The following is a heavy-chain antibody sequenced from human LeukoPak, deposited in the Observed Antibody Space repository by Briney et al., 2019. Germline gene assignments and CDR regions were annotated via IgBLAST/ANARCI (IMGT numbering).Heavy chain of an antibody. D-gene: IGHD3-3*01. Sequence: GGSLRLSCAASGFTFSSYAMHWVRQAPGKGLEWVAVISYDGSNKYYADSVNGRFTISRDNSKNTLYLQMNSLRAEDTAVYYCARVFRPSLTVFIIRGAFDIWGQGTMVTVSS. CDR2: ISYDGSNK. CDR1: GFTFSSYA. J-gene: IGHJ3*02. V-gene: IGHV3-30-3*01. CDR3: ARVFRPSLTVFIIRGAFDI.